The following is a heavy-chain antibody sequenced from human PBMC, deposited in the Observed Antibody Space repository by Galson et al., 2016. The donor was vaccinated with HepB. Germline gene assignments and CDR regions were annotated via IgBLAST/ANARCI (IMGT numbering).Heavy chain of an antibody. J-gene: IGHJ5*02. Sequence: SLRLSCAASGFTFRTYSMNWVRQAPGKGLEWVSSISSSSSYIYYADSVKGRFTISRDNAKNSLYLQMNSLRAEDTAVYYCARDAGGRWYPHNWFDPWGQGTLVTVSS. CDR3: ARDAGGRWYPHNWFDP. D-gene: IGHD6-13*01. CDR1: GFTFRTYS. CDR2: ISSSSSYI. V-gene: IGHV3-21*01.